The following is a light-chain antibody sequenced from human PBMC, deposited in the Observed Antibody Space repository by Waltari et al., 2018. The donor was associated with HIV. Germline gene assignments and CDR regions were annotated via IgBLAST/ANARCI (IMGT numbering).Light chain of an antibody. V-gene: IGLV1-47*01. CDR3: AAWGNSLSLL. J-gene: IGLJ2*01. Sequence: QSVLTQPPSASGTPGQRVTIPCSGSSSNIGSNYVYWYQQLPGTAPKLLLYRNNQRPSGVPDRFSGSKSGISASLAISGLRSEDEADYYCAAWGNSLSLLFGGGTKLTVL. CDR1: SSNIGSNY. CDR2: RNN.